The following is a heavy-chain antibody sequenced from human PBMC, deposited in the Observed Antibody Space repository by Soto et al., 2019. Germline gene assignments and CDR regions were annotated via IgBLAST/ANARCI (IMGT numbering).Heavy chain of an antibody. Sequence: EVQLVESGGDLVQPGGSLRLSCAASGFTFSSYDFHWVRQATGKGLEWVSGIGTAGDTYYAGSVKGRFIMSRENAKNSLYLRLNSLRAGDTAVYYCTWGADGFDYWGQGTLVTVSS. CDR2: IGTAGDT. CDR1: GFTFSSYD. V-gene: IGHV3-13*01. D-gene: IGHD3-16*01. J-gene: IGHJ4*02. CDR3: TWGADGFDY.